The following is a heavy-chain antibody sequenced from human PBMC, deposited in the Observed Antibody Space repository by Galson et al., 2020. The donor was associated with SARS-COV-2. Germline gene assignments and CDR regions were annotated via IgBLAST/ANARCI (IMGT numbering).Heavy chain of an antibody. CDR1: GGSISSGSYY. CDR2: IYTSGST. CDR3: ARAVWDYGDFDAFDI. V-gene: IGHV4-61*09. D-gene: IGHD4-17*01. J-gene: IGHJ3*02. Sequence: SETLSLTCAVSGGSISSGSYYWSWIRQPAGKGLEWIGHIYTSGSTNYNPSLKSRVTISVDTSKNQFSLKLSSVTAADTAVYYCARAVWDYGDFDAFDIWGQGTMVTVSS.